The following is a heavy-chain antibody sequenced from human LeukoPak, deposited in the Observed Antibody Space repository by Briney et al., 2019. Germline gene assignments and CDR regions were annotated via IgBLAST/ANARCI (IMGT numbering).Heavy chain of an antibody. CDR2: IYHSRST. CDR3: ARASSSSLWWFDP. Sequence: SETLSLTCAVSGGSISSTNWWSWVRQPPGKGLEWIGEIYHSRSTNYNPSLKSRVTISVDNSKNQFSLKLRSVTAADTAVYYCARASSSSLWWFDPWGQGTLVTVSS. J-gene: IGHJ5*02. V-gene: IGHV4-4*02. CDR1: GGSISSTNW. D-gene: IGHD6-6*01.